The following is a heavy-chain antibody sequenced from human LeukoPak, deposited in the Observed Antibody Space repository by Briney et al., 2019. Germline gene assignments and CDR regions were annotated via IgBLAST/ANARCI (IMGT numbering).Heavy chain of an antibody. D-gene: IGHD3-22*01. CDR1: GFTFSSYA. CDR3: ARTITMIGAFDI. CDR2: ISSNGGST. V-gene: IGHV3-64*01. Sequence: GSLRLSCAASGFTFSSYAMHWVRQAPGKGLEYVSAISSNGGSTYYANSVKGRFTISRDNSKNTLYLQMGSLRAEDMAVYYCARTITMIGAFDIWGQGTMVTVSS. J-gene: IGHJ3*02.